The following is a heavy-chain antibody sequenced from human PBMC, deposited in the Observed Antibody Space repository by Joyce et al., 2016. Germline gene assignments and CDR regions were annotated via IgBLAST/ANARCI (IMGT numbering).Heavy chain of an antibody. Sequence: EVQLVESGGGLVQPGGSLRLSCAASGFTFSSYAMHWVRQAPGKGLEYVSAISSNGGSTYYSISVKGRFTISRDNSKNTLYLQMGSLRAEDMAVYYCARSPGIEVAGLAYWGQGTLVTVSS. V-gene: IGHV3-64*01. D-gene: IGHD6-19*01. CDR3: ARSPGIEVAGLAY. CDR1: GFTFSSYA. J-gene: IGHJ4*02. CDR2: ISSNGGST.